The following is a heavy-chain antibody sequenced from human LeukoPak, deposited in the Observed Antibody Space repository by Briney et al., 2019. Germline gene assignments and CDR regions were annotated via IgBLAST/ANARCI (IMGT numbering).Heavy chain of an antibody. CDR3: AKDLTIAARPGYFDY. V-gene: IGHV3-30*02. CDR2: IRYDGSNK. CDR1: GFIISSYG. D-gene: IGHD6-6*01. Sequence: GGSLRLSCAASGFIISSYGLHWVRQAPGKGLEWVAFIRYDGSNKYYADSVKGRFTISRDNSKNTLYLQMNSLRAEDTAVYYCAKDLTIAARPGYFDYWGQGTLVTVSS. J-gene: IGHJ4*02.